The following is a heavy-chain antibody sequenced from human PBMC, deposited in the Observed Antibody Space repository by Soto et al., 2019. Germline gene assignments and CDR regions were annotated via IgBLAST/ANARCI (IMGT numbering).Heavy chain of an antibody. CDR1: GYTFTSYG. CDR3: ARQTIFGVLPRGWFDP. D-gene: IGHD3-3*01. J-gene: IGHJ5*02. V-gene: IGHV1-18*01. Sequence: ASVKVSCNASGYTFTSYGVSWVRQAPGQGLEWMGWISAYNGNTNYAQKLQVRVTMTTDTSTSTAYMELRSLRSDDTAVYYCARQTIFGVLPRGWFDPWGQGTLVTVSS. CDR2: ISAYNGNT.